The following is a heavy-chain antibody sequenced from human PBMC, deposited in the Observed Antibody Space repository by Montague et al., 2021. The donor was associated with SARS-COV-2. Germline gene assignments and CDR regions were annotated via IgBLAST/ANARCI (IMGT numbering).Heavy chain of an antibody. Sequence: SLRLSCAASGFTISNYVLHWVRQAPGKGLEWVALLPYDEGNQYYADSVKGRFTITRDNSKTTLYLQMNSLTIDDTAVYYCAKGRTIIINSPFDYWGQGTPVTVSS. CDR2: LPYDEGNQ. D-gene: IGHD4-23*01. CDR3: AKGRTIIINSPFDY. CDR1: GFTISNYV. J-gene: IGHJ4*02. V-gene: IGHV3-30*04.